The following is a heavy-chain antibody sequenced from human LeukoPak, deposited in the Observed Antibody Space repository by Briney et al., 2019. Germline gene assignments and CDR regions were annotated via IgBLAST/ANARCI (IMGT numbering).Heavy chain of an antibody. J-gene: IGHJ4*02. CDR2: IIPILGIA. D-gene: IGHD5-18*01. CDR3: ASPGSVDTAMVGNY. Sequence: ASVKVSCKASGGTFSSYAISWVRQAPGQGLEWMGRIIPILGIANYAQKFQGRVTITADKSTSTAYMELSSLRSEDTAVYYCASPGSVDTAMVGNYWGQGTLVTVSS. CDR1: GGTFSSYA. V-gene: IGHV1-69*04.